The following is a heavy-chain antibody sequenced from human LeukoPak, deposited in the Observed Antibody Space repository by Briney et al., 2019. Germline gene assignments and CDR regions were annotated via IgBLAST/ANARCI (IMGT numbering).Heavy chain of an antibody. Sequence: PSETLSLTCAVYGGSFSGYYWSWIRQPPGKGLEWIGEINHSGSTNYNPSLKSRVTISVDTSKNQFSLKLSSVTAADTAVYYCARISARGNWFDPWGQGTLVTVSS. CDR1: GGSFSGYY. J-gene: IGHJ5*02. CDR2: INHSGST. CDR3: ARISARGNWFDP. V-gene: IGHV4-34*01.